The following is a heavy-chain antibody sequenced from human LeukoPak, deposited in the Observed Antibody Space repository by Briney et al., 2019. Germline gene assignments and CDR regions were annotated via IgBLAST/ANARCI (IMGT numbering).Heavy chain of an antibody. CDR3: ARHASGDNGNAFDI. V-gene: IGHV4-59*08. CDR1: GGSFSGYY. CDR2: IYYSGST. J-gene: IGHJ3*02. D-gene: IGHD4-17*01. Sequence: PSETLSLTCAVYGGSFSGYYWSWIRQPPGKGLEWIGYIYYSGSTNYNPSLKSRVTISVDTSKNHFSLKLNSVTAADTAVYYCARHASGDNGNAFDIWGQGTMVTVS.